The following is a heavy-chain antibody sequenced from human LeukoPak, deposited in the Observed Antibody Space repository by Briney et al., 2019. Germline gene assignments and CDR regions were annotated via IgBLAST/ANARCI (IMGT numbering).Heavy chain of an antibody. CDR3: AKESYCGGDCSSAGNWFDP. CDR1: GFTFNRNA. CDR2: IGGSGDKT. J-gene: IGHJ5*02. D-gene: IGHD2-21*02. V-gene: IGHV3-23*01. Sequence: PGGSLRLSCAASGFTFNRNAISWVRQAPGKGLEWVSTIGGSGDKTFYADSVKGRFTISRDNSRNTLYLQMHSLRAEDTAVYYCAKESYCGGDCSSAGNWFDPWGQGTLVTVSS.